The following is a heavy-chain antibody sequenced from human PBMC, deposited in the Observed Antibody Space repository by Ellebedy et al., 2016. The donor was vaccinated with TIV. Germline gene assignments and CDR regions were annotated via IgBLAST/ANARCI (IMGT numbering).Heavy chain of an antibody. D-gene: IGHD6-13*01. V-gene: IGHV3-48*01. CDR2: VSGGGSNI. J-gene: IGHJ4*02. CDR3: AKLSGVLSWYADY. CDR1: GFTFSDYS. Sequence: PGGSLRLSCAASGFTFSDYSMNWVRQAPGKGLEWVSYVSGGGSNIKYADSVKGRFTISRDSAKNSLYLQVNSLRADDTAIYYCAKLSGVLSWYADYWGLGARVTVSS.